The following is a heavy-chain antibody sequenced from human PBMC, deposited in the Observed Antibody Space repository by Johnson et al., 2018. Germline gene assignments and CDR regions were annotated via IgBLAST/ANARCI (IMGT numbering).Heavy chain of an antibody. CDR3: AKDGHDDPRYWYYYMDV. CDR1: GYIFTTYW. V-gene: IGHV5-51*03. J-gene: IGHJ6*03. D-gene: IGHD5-24*01. CDR2: IYPDDSDT. Sequence: LVETLKISCKGSGYIFTTYWIGWVRQMPGKGLEWMGIIYPDDSDTRYSPSFQGQVTFSADKSISTAYLQWSSLKASDTAIYYCAKDGHDDPRYWYYYMDVWGKGTSVTVSS.